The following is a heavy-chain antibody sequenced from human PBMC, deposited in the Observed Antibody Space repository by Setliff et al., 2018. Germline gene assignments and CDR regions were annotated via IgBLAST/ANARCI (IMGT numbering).Heavy chain of an antibody. CDR3: ARDRFYNSWSGTSITAPHDAFDI. CDR2: INPSGGLT. D-gene: IGHD3-3*01. J-gene: IGHJ3*02. CDR1: GYTFSDNY. V-gene: IGHV1-46*03. Sequence: ASVKVSCKASGYTFSDNYMHWVRQAPGQGLEWMGIINPSGGLTKYAQKFQGRVTMTSDTSTNTVYLEVSSLRSEDTAVYFCARDRFYNSWSGTSITAPHDAFDIWGQGTMVT.